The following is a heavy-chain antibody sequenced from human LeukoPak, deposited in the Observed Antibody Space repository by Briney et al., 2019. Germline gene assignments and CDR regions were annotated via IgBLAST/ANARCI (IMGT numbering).Heavy chain of an antibody. V-gene: IGHV3-7*01. Sequence: GGSLRLSCAASGFTFSSYWMSWVRQAPGKGLEWVANIKQDGSEKYYVDSVKGRFTISRDNAKNSLYLQMNSLRAEDTAVYYCARASHGHYYGMDVWGQGTTVTVSS. CDR1: GFTFSSYW. J-gene: IGHJ6*02. CDR2: IKQDGSEK. CDR3: ARASHGHYYGMDV.